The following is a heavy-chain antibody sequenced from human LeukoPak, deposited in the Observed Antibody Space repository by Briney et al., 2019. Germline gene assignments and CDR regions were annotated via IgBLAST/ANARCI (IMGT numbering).Heavy chain of an antibody. CDR1: GDSVSSNSPA. Sequence: SGPGLVNPSQTLSLTCASSGDSVSSNSPAWNWIRQSPSRGLERLGRTYYRSKWYNDYAVSVNSRITFNPDTSKNHFSLQLNSVTPEDTAVYYCARSLAGPLDYWGQGTLVTVSS. D-gene: IGHD7-27*01. CDR3: ARSLAGPLDY. V-gene: IGHV6-1*01. CDR2: TYYRSKWYN. J-gene: IGHJ4*02.